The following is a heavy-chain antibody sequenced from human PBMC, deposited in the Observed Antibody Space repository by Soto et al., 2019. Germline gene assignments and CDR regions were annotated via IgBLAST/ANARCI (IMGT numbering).Heavy chain of an antibody. Sequence: QVQLVESGGGVVQPGRSLRLSCAASGFTFSSYGMHWVRQAPGKGLEWVAVISYDGSNKYYADSVKGRFTISRDNSKNTLYLQMNSLRAEDKAVYYCAKDRGHYSNSYYYYGMDVWGQGTTVTVSS. D-gene: IGHD4-4*01. CDR3: AKDRGHYSNSYYYYGMDV. J-gene: IGHJ6*02. CDR2: ISYDGSNK. V-gene: IGHV3-30*18. CDR1: GFTFSSYG.